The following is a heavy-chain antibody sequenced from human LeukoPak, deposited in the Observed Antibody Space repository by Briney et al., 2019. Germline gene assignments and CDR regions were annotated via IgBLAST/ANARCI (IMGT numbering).Heavy chain of an antibody. Sequence: PSEILSLTCTVSGYSISSGYYWGWIRQPPGKGLEWIGSIYHSGSTYYNPSLKSRVTISVDTSKNQFSLKLSSVTAADTAVYYCASYCSGGSCHWGFDYWGQGTLVTVSS. V-gene: IGHV4-38-2*02. D-gene: IGHD2-15*01. CDR3: ASYCSGGSCHWGFDY. CDR2: IYHSGST. CDR1: GYSISSGYY. J-gene: IGHJ4*02.